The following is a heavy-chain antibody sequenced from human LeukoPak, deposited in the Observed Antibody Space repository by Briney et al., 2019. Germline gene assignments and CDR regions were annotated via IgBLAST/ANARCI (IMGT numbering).Heavy chain of an antibody. CDR2: INPSGGST. V-gene: IGHV1-46*01. D-gene: IGHD3-3*01. CDR3: AREYDFWSGYYRGGFDP. CDR1: GYTFTSYY. J-gene: IGHJ5*02. Sequence: ASVKVSCEASGYTFTSYYMHWVRQAPGQGLEWMGIINPSGGSTSYAQKFQGRVTMTRDTSTSTVYMELSSLRSEDTAVYYCAREYDFWSGYYRGGFDPWGQGTLVTVSS.